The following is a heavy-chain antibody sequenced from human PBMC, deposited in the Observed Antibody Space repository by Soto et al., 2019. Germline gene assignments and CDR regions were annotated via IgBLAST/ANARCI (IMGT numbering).Heavy chain of an antibody. D-gene: IGHD2-15*01. CDR3: ARDSTQVVVAATPYACDI. J-gene: IGHJ3*02. CDR1: GFTFSRYG. V-gene: IGHV3-21*01. Sequence: GGSLRLSCAASGFTFSRYGMHWVRQAPGKGLEWVSSISSSSSYIYYADSVKGRFTISRDNAKNSLYQQMNSLRAEDTAVYYCARDSTQVVVAATPYACDIWSQGTMVTVSS. CDR2: ISSSSSYI.